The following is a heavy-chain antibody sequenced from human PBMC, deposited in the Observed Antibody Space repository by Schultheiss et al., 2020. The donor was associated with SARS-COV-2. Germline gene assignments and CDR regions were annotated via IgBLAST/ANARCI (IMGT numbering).Heavy chain of an antibody. CDR1: GYTFTGYY. J-gene: IGHJ4*02. CDR2: INPNSGGT. D-gene: IGHD5-24*01. V-gene: IGHV1-2*02. Sequence: ASVKVSCKASGYTFTGYYMHWVRQAPGQGLEWMGWINPNSGGTNYAQKFQGRVTMTRDTSTSTAHMELSRLRSDDTAVYYCARIRRGGYSFDFWGQGTLVTVSS. CDR3: ARIRRGGYSFDF.